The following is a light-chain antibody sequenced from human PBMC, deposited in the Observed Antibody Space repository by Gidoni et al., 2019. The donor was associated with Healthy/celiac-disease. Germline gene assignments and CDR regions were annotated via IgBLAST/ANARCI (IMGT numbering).Light chain of an antibody. Sequence: DIVLTQSQDSLAVSLGERATINCKSSQSVLYSSNTKNYLAWYPQKPGQPPKLLICWASTRESGVPDRFRGSGSGTDFTLTISSLQAEDVAVYYCQQYYSTPRTFGQGTKVEIK. J-gene: IGKJ1*01. V-gene: IGKV4-1*01. CDR2: WAS. CDR3: QQYYSTPRT. CDR1: QSVLYSSNTKNY.